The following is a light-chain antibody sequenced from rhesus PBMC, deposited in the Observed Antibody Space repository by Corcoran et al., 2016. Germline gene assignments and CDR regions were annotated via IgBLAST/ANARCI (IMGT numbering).Light chain of an antibody. J-gene: IGKJ3*01. CDR2: KAS. V-gene: IGKV1-22*01. CDR1: QSFRNW. CDR3: QQYSSSPFT. Sequence: DIQMTQSPSSLSASVGDTVTITCRASQSFRNWLAWYQQKPGKAPKLLIYKASTLQSGVPSRCSGSGSGTDFTLTISGLQSEDCATYYCQQYSSSPFTFGPGTKLDVK.